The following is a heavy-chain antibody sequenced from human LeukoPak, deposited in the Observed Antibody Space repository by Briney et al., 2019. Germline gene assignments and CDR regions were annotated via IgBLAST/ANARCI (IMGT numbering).Heavy chain of an antibody. Sequence: SETLSLTCTVSGYSISSGYYWGWIRQPPGKGLEWIGSIYHSGSTYYNPSLKSRVTMSVDTSKNQFSLKLSSVTAADTAVYYCARSRLQGFDYWGQGTLVTVSS. CDR3: ARSRLQGFDY. CDR2: IYHSGST. D-gene: IGHD4-11*01. J-gene: IGHJ4*02. CDR1: GYSISSGYY. V-gene: IGHV4-38-2*02.